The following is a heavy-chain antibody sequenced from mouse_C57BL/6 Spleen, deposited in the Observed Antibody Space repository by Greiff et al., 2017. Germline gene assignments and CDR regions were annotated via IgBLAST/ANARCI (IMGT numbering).Heavy chain of an antibody. CDR2: INYDGSST. D-gene: IGHD4-1*01. J-gene: IGHJ3*01. CDR3: ASGSFAY. CDR1: GFTFRDYY. V-gene: IGHV5-16*01. Sequence: EVMLVESEGGLVQPGSSMTLSCTASGFTFRDYYMAWVRQVPEKGLEWVANINYDGSSTYYLDSLQSRFIISRDNAKNILYLQMSSLKSEDTATYYCASGSFAYWGQGTLVTVSA.